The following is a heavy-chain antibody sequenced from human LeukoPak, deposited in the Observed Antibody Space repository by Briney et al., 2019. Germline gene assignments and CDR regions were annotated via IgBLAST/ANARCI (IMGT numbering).Heavy chain of an antibody. V-gene: IGHV4-31*11. CDR2: IYYSGST. CDR1: GGSFSGYY. D-gene: IGHD3-3*01. Sequence: SETLSLTCAVYGGSFSGYYWSWIRQHPGKGLEWIGYIYYSGSTYYNPSLKSRVTISVDTSKNQFSLKLSSVTAADTAVYYCARGLPGGGVVIEFYFDYWGQGTLVTVSS. J-gene: IGHJ4*02. CDR3: ARGLPGGGVVIEFYFDY.